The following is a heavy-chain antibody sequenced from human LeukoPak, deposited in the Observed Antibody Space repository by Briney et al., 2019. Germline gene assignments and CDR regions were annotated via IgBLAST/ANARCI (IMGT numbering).Heavy chain of an antibody. CDR3: ARETVTTGAQDY. V-gene: IGHV4-34*09. D-gene: IGHD4-17*01. CDR2: INHSGST. J-gene: IGHJ4*02. CDR1: GGSFSGYY. Sequence: SETLSLTCAVYGGSFSGYYWSWIRQPPGKGLEWIGEINHSGSTNYNPSLKSRVTISVDTSKNQFSLKLSSVTAADTAVYYCARETVTTGAQDYWGQGTLVTVSS.